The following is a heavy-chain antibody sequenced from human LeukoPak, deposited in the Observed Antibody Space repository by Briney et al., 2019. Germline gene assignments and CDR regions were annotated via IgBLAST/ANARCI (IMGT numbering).Heavy chain of an antibody. J-gene: IGHJ5*02. D-gene: IGHD6-13*01. CDR2: IIPVLRTA. Sequence: GASVKVSCKASGGTFSSFAISWVRQAPGQGLEWMGGIIPVLRTAKNAQKFQGRVTIITDESTRTAYMELSSLRSEDTAVYYCTRNPFREHSTSWNNWFDPWGQGTLVTVSS. CDR1: GGTFSSFA. V-gene: IGHV1-69*05. CDR3: TRNPFREHSTSWNNWFDP.